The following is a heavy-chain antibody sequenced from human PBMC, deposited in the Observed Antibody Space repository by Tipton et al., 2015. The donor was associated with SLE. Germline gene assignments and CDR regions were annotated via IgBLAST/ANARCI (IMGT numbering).Heavy chain of an antibody. V-gene: IGHV3-30*02. CDR2: IRYDGSNK. D-gene: IGHD3-3*01. CDR3: AKLKVAARDFWSGYPFGY. Sequence: SLRLSCAASGFTFSSYGMHWVRQAPGKGLEWVAFIRYDGSNKYYADSVKGRFTISRDNSKNTLYLQMNSLRAEDTAVYYCAKLKVAARDFWSGYPFGYWGQGTLVTVSS. CDR1: GFTFSSYG. J-gene: IGHJ4*02.